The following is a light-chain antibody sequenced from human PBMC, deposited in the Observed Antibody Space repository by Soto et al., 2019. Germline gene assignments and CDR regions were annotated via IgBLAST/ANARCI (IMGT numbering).Light chain of an antibody. Sequence: QSVLTQPASVSGSPGQSITISCTGTGSDVGGYSLVSWYQQHPDKAPKLIIYEVFKRPSGVSNRFSGSKSGNTASLTISGLQAEDEADYYCCSFAGNTNSVFGGGTKVTVL. CDR2: EVF. CDR1: GSDVGGYSL. V-gene: IGLV2-23*02. J-gene: IGLJ3*02. CDR3: CSFAGNTNSV.